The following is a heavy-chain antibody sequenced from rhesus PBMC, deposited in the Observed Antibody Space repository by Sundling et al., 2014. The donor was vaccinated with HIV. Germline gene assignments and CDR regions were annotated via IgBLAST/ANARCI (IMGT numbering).Heavy chain of an antibody. J-gene: IGHJ4*01. Sequence: QVTLKESGPALVKPTQTLTLTCSFSGFSFSTSGMGVGWIRQPPGKALEWLASIYWDDDKHYTTSLKSRLTISKDTSKNQVVLIMTNMDPVDTATYYCARVPSGGWPYFDYWGQGVLVTVSS. D-gene: IGHD6-37*01. V-gene: IGHV2S1*01. CDR1: GFSFSTSGMG. CDR2: IYWDDDK. CDR3: ARVPSGGWPYFDY.